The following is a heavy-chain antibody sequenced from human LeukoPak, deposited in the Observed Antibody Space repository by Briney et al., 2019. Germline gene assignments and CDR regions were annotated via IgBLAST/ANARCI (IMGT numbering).Heavy chain of an antibody. Sequence: ASVTVSCKASGYTFTSYDINWVRQATGQGLEWMGWMNPNSGNTGYAQKFQGRVTMTRNTSISTAYMELSSLRSEDTAVYYCARVVVPAAREGFDYWGQGTLVTVSS. D-gene: IGHD2-2*01. J-gene: IGHJ4*02. CDR2: MNPNSGNT. CDR3: ARVVVPAAREGFDY. V-gene: IGHV1-8*01. CDR1: GYTFTSYD.